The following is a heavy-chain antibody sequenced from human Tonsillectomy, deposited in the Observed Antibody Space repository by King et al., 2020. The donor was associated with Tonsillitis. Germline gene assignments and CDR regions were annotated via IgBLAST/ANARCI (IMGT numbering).Heavy chain of an antibody. V-gene: IGHV1-18*04. CDR2: ISAYNGNT. CDR3: ARDRDYGDYGSIPHY. D-gene: IGHD4-17*01. Sequence: QLVQSGAEVKKQGASVKVSCKASGYTFTSYGISWVRQAPGQGLEWMGWISAYNGNTNYPQKLQGRVTMTTDTSTSTGYMELRSLRSDDTAVYYCARDRDYGDYGSIPHYWGQGTLVTVSS. J-gene: IGHJ4*02. CDR1: GYTFTSYG.